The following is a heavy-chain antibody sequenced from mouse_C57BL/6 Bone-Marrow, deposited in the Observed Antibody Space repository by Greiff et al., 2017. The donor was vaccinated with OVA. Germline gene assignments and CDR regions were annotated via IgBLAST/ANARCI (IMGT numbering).Heavy chain of an antibody. V-gene: IGHV5-6*01. CDR3: AGVTTDY. CDR2: ISSGGSYT. CDR1: GFTFSSYG. Sequence: EVKLMESGGDLVKPGGSLKLSCAASGFTFSSYGMSWVRQTPDKRLEWVATISSGGSYTYYPDSVKGRFTISRDNAKNTLCLQMSSLKSEDTAMYYCAGVTTDYWGQGTTLTVSS. D-gene: IGHD2-3*01. J-gene: IGHJ2*01.